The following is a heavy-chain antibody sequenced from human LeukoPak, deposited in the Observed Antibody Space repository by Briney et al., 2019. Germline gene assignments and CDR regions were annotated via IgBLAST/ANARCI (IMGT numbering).Heavy chain of an antibody. V-gene: IGHV4-59*01. D-gene: IGHD4-17*01. CDR2: IYYSGST. CDR1: GGSISSYY. Sequence: SETLSLTCTVSGGSISSYYWSWIRQPPGKGLEWIGYIYYSGSTKYNPSLKSRVTISVDTSKNQCSLKLSSVTAADTAVYYCARGKYGDYVDFDYWGQGTLVTVSS. J-gene: IGHJ4*02. CDR3: ARGKYGDYVDFDY.